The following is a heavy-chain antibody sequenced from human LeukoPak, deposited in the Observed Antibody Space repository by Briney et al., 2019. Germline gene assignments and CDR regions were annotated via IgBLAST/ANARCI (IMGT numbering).Heavy chain of an antibody. D-gene: IGHD3-10*01. V-gene: IGHV3-30*03. CDR1: GVTLWIYG. J-gene: IGHJ4*02. CDR3: ASNSPTADGYYSFDY. CDR2: ISYGGSNK. Sequence: GRSVRLSCGAWGVTLWIYGVLCLRPARGEGLEELAVISYGGSNKYYADSVKGRFTISRDNSKNTLYLQMNSLRAEDTAVYYCASNSPTADGYYSFDYWGQGTLVTVSS.